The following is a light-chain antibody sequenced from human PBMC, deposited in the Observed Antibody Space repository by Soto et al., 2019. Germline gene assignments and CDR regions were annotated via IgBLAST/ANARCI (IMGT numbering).Light chain of an antibody. CDR3: LQNNEWPLT. Sequence: ETVMTQSPATLSESPGDEATLSCRASQNVGRTSAWYLQKVGQSPRLLIYTASTRATGIPVRFSGSGSGTEFTLTISGLQSDDFATYYCLQNNEWPLTFGRGTKVEI. CDR2: TAS. J-gene: IGKJ4*01. CDR1: QNVGRT. V-gene: IGKV3D-15*01.